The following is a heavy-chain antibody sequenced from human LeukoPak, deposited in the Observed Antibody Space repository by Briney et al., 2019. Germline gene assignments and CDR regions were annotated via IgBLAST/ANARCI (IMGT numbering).Heavy chain of an antibody. J-gene: IGHJ3*02. Sequence: ASVKVPCKASCYTFTRYGISWLRQAPGQGLEWMGWISAYNGNTNYAQKLQGRVTMTTDTSTSTAYMELRSLRSDDTAVYYCARRHNSGAYDAFDMWGQGTMVTVSS. CDR2: ISAYNGNT. D-gene: IGHD4-23*01. CDR3: ARRHNSGAYDAFDM. CDR1: CYTFTRYG. V-gene: IGHV1-18*01.